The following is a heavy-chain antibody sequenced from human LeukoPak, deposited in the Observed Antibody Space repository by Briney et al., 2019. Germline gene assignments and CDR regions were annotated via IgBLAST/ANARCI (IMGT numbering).Heavy chain of an antibody. D-gene: IGHD4-23*01. CDR3: ARGDYGGDYFDY. Sequence: PGGSLRLSCAASGFTFSDYYMSWLRQAPGKGLEGVSFISSSGSTYTNYADSVEGRFTISRDNAKNSLYLQMNSLRAEDTAVYYCARGDYGGDYFDYWGQGTLVTVSS. CDR2: ISSSGSTYT. J-gene: IGHJ4*02. V-gene: IGHV3-11*05. CDR1: GFTFSDYY.